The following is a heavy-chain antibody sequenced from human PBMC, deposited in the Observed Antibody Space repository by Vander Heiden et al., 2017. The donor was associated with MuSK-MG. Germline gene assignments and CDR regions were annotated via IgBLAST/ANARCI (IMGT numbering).Heavy chain of an antibody. CDR2: IRGSGGST. CDR1: GFPFSSYA. Sequence: VQLLESGGGLVQPGGSLRLPWSASGFPFSSYAMSWVRQAPGKGREWVADIRGSGGSTYYADSGKGRFTSSRDNSKNTLYLQMNSLRAEDTAVYYCAKVAYYYDSSGYDYWGQGTLVTVSA. J-gene: IGHJ4*02. D-gene: IGHD3-22*01. V-gene: IGHV3-23*01. CDR3: AKVAYYYDSSGYDY.